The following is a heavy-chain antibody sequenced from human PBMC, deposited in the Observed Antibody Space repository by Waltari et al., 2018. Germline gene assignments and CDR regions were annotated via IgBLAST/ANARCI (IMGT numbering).Heavy chain of an antibody. CDR2: IYYSGST. CDR3: ARRSSGRDAFDI. V-gene: IGHV4-59*01. D-gene: IGHD6-19*01. CDR1: GGSISSYY. J-gene: IGHJ3*02. Sequence: QVQLQESGPGLVKPSATLSLTCTVPGGSISSYYWSWIRQPPGKGLEGIGYIYYSGSTNYNPSLKSRVTISVDTSKNQFSLKLSSVTAADTAVYYCARRSSGRDAFDIWGQGTMVTVSS.